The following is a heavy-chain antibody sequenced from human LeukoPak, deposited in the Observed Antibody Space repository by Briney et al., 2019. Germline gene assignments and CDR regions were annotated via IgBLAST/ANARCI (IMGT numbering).Heavy chain of an antibody. D-gene: IGHD2-15*01. J-gene: IGHJ4*02. CDR2: ISAYNGNT. V-gene: IGHV1-18*01. Sequence: ASVKVSCKAPGYTFTSYGISWVRQAPGQGLEWMGWISAYNGNTNYAQKLQGRVTMTTDTSTSTAYMELRSLRSDDTAVYYCARDQSCSGGSCYHPFDYWGQGTLVTVSS. CDR1: GYTFTSYG. CDR3: ARDQSCSGGSCYHPFDY.